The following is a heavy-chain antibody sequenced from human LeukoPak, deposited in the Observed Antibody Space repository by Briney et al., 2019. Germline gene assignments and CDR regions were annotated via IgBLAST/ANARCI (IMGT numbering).Heavy chain of an antibody. J-gene: IGHJ6*02. CDR3: ARGEIQLWLRFYYYYGMDV. Sequence: SETLSLTCAVYGGSFSGYYWSWIRQPPGKGLEWIGEINHSGSTNYNPSLKSRVTISVDTSKNQFSLKLSSVTAADTAVYYCARGEIQLWLRFYYYYGMDVWGQGTTVTVSS. CDR2: INHSGST. V-gene: IGHV4-34*01. CDR1: GGSFSGYY. D-gene: IGHD5-18*01.